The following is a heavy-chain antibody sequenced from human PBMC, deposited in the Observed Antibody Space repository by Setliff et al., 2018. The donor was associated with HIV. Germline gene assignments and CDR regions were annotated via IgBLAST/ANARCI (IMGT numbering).Heavy chain of an antibody. Sequence: SETLSLTCTVSGGSISSGAYYWTWIRQPAGKGLDWIGYIYYTGSTNYNPSLKSRVTISEDTSKNQLSLKLSSVTAADTAVYYCARAFSSSLSFFDYWGQGTLVTVSS. J-gene: IGHJ4*02. CDR1: GGSISSGAYY. D-gene: IGHD6-13*01. CDR3: ARAFSSSLSFFDY. V-gene: IGHV4-61*10. CDR2: IYYTGST.